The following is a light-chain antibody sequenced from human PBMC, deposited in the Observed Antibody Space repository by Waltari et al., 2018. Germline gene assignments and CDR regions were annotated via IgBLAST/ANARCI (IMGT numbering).Light chain of an antibody. V-gene: IGKV1-5*03. J-gene: IGKJ2*03. CDR2: KSS. Sequence: DIQMTQSPSTLSTFVGDSVTITCRASQNTNIWLAWYQQKTGKAHRLLIYKSSILQSGVPSRFSGSASGTEFKLTISSLQPDDFATYYCQQYDRHSFSFGQGTRLDLK. CDR1: QNTNIW. CDR3: QQYDRHSFS.